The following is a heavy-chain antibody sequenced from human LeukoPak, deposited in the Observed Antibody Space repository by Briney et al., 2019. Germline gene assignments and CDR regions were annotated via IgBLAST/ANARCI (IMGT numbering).Heavy chain of an antibody. Sequence: GGSLRLSCAASGFTFSDYYMSWIRQAPGKGLEWVSSISSSSSYIYYAESVKGRFTISRDNAKNSLYLQMNSLRAEDTAVYDCAREGVRGDFDYWGQGTLVTVSS. CDR1: GFTFSDYY. CDR2: ISSSSSYI. D-gene: IGHD3-10*02. J-gene: IGHJ4*02. CDR3: AREGVRGDFDY. V-gene: IGHV3-11*06.